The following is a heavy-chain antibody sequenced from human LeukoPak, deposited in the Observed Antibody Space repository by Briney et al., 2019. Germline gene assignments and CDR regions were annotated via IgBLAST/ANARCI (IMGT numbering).Heavy chain of an antibody. J-gene: IGHJ6*02. Sequence: ETSETLSLTCTVSGGSISSFYWSWIRQPPGKGLEWIGYIDYSGTTNYHPSLKSRVIISVDTSKNQFSLRLSSVTAADTAVYYCARDSPIDSSGSYYYNMDVWGQGTPVTVSS. V-gene: IGHV4-59*01. CDR2: IDYSGTT. CDR3: ARDSPIDSSGSYYYNMDV. CDR1: GGSISSFY. D-gene: IGHD3-22*01.